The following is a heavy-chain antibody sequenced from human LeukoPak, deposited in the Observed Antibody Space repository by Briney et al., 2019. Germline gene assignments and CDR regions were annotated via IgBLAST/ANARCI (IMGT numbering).Heavy chain of an antibody. CDR2: ISSSSSTI. CDR3: ARDKYDSSGRFDY. CDR1: GFSFSVYE. J-gene: IGHJ4*02. V-gene: IGHV3-48*03. D-gene: IGHD3-22*01. Sequence: GGSLRLSCAASGFSFSVYEMNWVRQAPGKGPEWVSYISSSSSTIYYADSVKGRFTISRDNAKNSLYLQMNSLRAEDTAFYYCARDKYDSSGRFDYWGQGTLVTVS.